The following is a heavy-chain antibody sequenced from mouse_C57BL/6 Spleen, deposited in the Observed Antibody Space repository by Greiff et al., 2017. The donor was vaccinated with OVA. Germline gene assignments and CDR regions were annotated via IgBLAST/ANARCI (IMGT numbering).Heavy chain of an antibody. CDR2: IHPNSGST. D-gene: IGHD2-5*01. V-gene: IGHV1-64*01. J-gene: IGHJ2*01. CDR3: ARGRDYSNPFDY. CDR1: GYTFTSYW. Sequence: QVQLQQSGAELVKPGASVKLSCKASGYTFTSYWMHWVKQRPGQGLEWIGMIHPNSGSTNYNEKFKSKATLTVDKSSSTAYMQLSSLTSEDSAVYYCARGRDYSNPFDYWGQGTTLTVSS.